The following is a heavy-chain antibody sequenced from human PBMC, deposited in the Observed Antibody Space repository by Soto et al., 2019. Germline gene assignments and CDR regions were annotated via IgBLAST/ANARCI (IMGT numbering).Heavy chain of an antibody. D-gene: IGHD3-16*01. J-gene: IGHJ3*02. Sequence: EVQLVESGWALVQPGRSLRLSCAASAFTFDDYGMHWVRQAPGKSLEWVSGISWNSGRIGYADSVKGRFTISRDNAKNSLYLQMNSLRPEDTDFYYCAKDRYPYAYGSFDIWGQVTIVTVSS. CDR1: AFTFDDYG. CDR2: ISWNSGRI. V-gene: IGHV3-9*01. CDR3: AKDRYPYAYGSFDI.